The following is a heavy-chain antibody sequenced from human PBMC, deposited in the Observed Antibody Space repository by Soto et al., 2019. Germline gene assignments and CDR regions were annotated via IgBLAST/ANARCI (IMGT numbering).Heavy chain of an antibody. J-gene: IGHJ4*02. V-gene: IGHV3-23*01. CDR3: ARGSAYSDYDLEY. CDR1: GFTFSSYA. Sequence: GGSLRLSCAASGFTFSSYAMTWVRQAPGKGLERVSGVSGTGGSAHYADSVKGRFTISRDKSTNTLYLHMNSLRAEDTAVYYCARGSAYSDYDLEYWGQGALVTVSS. CDR2: VSGTGGSA. D-gene: IGHD4-17*01.